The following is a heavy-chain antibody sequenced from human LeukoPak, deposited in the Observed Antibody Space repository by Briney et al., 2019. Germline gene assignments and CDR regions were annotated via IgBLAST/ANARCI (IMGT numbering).Heavy chain of an antibody. CDR2: IYPGDADS. D-gene: IGHD3-16*01. V-gene: IGHV5-51*03. J-gene: IGHJ4*02. Sequence: GESLQISSNGSGYSFTSYCVGWVRQLPGKGREWRGAIYPGDADSRYSPSFQGQVTISAEESISTAYLQWSSLKASDTAMYYCVRLNSGGFDYWGQGTLVTVSS. CDR3: VRLNSGGFDY. CDR1: GYSFTSYC.